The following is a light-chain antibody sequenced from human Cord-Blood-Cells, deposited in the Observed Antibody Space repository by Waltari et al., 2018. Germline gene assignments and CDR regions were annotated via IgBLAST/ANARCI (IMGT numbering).Light chain of an antibody. V-gene: IGLV1-40*01. CDR1: SSHIGAGYD. CDR2: GNS. Sequence: QSVLTQPPSVSGAPGQRVTISCTGSSSHIGAGYDVHWYQQLPGPAPKLLIYGNSNRPSGVPDGFSGSKSGTSASLAITGLQAEDEADYYCQSYDSSLSGSVFGGGTKLTVL. CDR3: QSYDSSLSGSV. J-gene: IGLJ3*02.